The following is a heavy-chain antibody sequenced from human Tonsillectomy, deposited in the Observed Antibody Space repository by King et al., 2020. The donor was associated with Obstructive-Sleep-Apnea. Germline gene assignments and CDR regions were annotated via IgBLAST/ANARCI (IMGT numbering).Heavy chain of an antibody. CDR1: GGSITSYY. CDR2: ISDSGGT. V-gene: IGHV4-59*08. CDR3: ARRPHGMDV. J-gene: IGHJ6*02. Sequence: VQLQESGPGLVKPSETLSLTCTVSGGSITSYYWSWIRQPPGKGLEWIGYISDSGGTTYNPSLKSRVTISVDTSKNQFSLKLSSVTAADTAVYYCARRPHGMDVWGQGTTVTVSS.